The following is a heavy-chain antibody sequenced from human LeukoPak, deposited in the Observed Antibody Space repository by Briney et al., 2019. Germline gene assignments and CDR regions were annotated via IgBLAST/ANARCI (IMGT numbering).Heavy chain of an antibody. V-gene: IGHV4-59*11. J-gene: IGHJ1*01. Sequence: SETLSLTCTVSGASITTHYWSWIRQPPGKRLEWIGQVYNRGSTNYNPSLKSRVTISVDTSKNQFSLKLSSVTAADTAVYYCARGRGQWLAPSEYFQHWGQGTLVTVSS. CDR3: ARGRGQWLAPSEYFQH. CDR1: GASITTHY. D-gene: IGHD6-19*01. CDR2: VYNRGST.